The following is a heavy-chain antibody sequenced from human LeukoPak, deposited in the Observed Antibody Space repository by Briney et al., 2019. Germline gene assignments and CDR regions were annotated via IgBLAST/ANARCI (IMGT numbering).Heavy chain of an antibody. CDR1: GFTFSSYA. J-gene: IGHJ5*02. CDR3: ARDHYYDSSGDWFDP. CDR2: ISYDGSNK. V-gene: IGHV3-30*01. Sequence: PGGSLRLSCAASGFTFSSYAMHWVRQAPGKGLEWVAVISYDGSNKYYADSVKGRFTISRDNSKNTLYLQMNSLRAEDTAVYYWARDHYYDSSGDWFDPWGQGTLVTVSS. D-gene: IGHD3-22*01.